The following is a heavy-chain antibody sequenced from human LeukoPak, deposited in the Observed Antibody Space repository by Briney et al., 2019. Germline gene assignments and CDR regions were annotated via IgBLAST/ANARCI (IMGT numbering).Heavy chain of an antibody. V-gene: IGHV3-23*01. CDR3: AKCFFRGGSGYFDY. Sequence: GGSLRLSCAASGFTFSSYAVSWVRQAPGKGLEWVSALSGSGGSTYYADSVKGRFTISRDNSKNTLYLQMNSLRAEDTAVYYCAKCFFRGGSGYFDYWGQGTLDTVSS. CDR2: LSGSGGST. J-gene: IGHJ4*02. D-gene: IGHD3-10*01. CDR1: GFTFSSYA.